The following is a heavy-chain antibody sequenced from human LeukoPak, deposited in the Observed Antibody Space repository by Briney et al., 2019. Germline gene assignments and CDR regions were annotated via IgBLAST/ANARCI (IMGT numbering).Heavy chain of an antibody. D-gene: IGHD2-15*01. Sequence: PGGSLRLSCAASGFTFSSYWMSWVRQAPGKGLEWVANIKQDGSEKYYVDSVKGRFTISRDNAKNSLYLQMNSLRAEDTAVYYCARDGGSYCSGGSCYFPDYYYYGMDVWGKGTTVTVSS. CDR3: ARDGGSYCSGGSCYFPDYYYYGMDV. V-gene: IGHV3-7*01. CDR1: GFTFSSYW. J-gene: IGHJ6*04. CDR2: IKQDGSEK.